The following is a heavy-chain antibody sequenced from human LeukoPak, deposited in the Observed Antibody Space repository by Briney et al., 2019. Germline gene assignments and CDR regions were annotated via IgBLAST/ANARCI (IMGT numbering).Heavy chain of an antibody. D-gene: IGHD3-10*01. V-gene: IGHV3-23*01. CDR1: GFTFSDFA. Sequence: GGSLRLSCAASGFTFSDFAMSWVRQAPGKGLEWASTISGVSVSTYYADSVKGRFIISRDNSKNTLYLQMNSLRAEDTAVYYCARASPMVRGVIINFDYWGQGTLVTVSS. J-gene: IGHJ4*02. CDR3: ARASPMVRGVIINFDY. CDR2: ISGVSVST.